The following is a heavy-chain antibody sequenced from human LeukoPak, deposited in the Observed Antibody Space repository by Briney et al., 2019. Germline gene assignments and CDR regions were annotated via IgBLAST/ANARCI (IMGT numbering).Heavy chain of an antibody. CDR3: ARDHVVTTLGFDY. D-gene: IGHD4-23*01. J-gene: IGHJ4*02. CDR1: GFTFSSYG. V-gene: IGHV3-33*01. Sequence: QPGGSLRLSCAASGFTFSSYGMHWVRQAPGKGLEWVAVIWYDGSNKYYADSVKGRFTISRDNSKNTLYLQMNSLRAEDTAVYYCARDHVVTTLGFDYWGQGTLVTVSS. CDR2: IWYDGSNK.